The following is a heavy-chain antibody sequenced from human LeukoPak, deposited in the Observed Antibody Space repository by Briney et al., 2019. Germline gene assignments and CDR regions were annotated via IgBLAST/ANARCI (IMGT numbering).Heavy chain of an antibody. V-gene: IGHV4-30-4*01. D-gene: IGHD3-16*02. CDR3: VRGFPHYDYVWGSYRQELYYFDY. CDR2: IYYSGST. J-gene: IGHJ4*02. Sequence: SETLSLTCTVSGGSISSGDYYWSWIRQPPGKGLEWIGYIYYSGSTYYNPSLKSRVTISVDTSKNQFSLKLSSVTAADTAVYYCVRGFPHYDYVWGSYRQELYYFDYWGQGTLVTVSS. CDR1: GGSISSGDYY.